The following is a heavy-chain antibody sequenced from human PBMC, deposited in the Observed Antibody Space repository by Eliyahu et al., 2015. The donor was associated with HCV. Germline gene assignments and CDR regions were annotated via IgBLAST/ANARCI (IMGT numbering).Heavy chain of an antibody. CDR3: ARGKVSQNWNGFVTVFDP. Sequence: QLQLQESGSGLVKPSQTLSLTCAVSGGSISSGGYSWSWIRQPPGKGLEWIGYIYHSGSTYYNPSLKSRVTISVDRSKNQFSLKLSSVTAADTAVYYCARGKVSQNWNGFVTVFDPWGQGTLVTVSS. V-gene: IGHV4-30-2*01. J-gene: IGHJ5*02. D-gene: IGHD1-1*01. CDR1: GGSISSGGYS. CDR2: IYHSGST.